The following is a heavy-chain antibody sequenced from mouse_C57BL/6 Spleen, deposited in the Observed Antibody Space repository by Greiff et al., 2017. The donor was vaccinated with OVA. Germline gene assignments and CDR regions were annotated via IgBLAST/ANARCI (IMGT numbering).Heavy chain of an antibody. D-gene: IGHD1-1*01. Sequence: QVQLQQPGAELVMPGASVKLSCKASGYTFTSYWMHWVKQRPGQGLEWIGEIDPSDSYTNYNQKFKGKSTLTVDKSSSTAYMQLSSLTSEDSAVYYCARGTTVVDAMDYWGQGTSGTVSS. CDR3: ARGTTVVDAMDY. V-gene: IGHV1-69*01. J-gene: IGHJ4*01. CDR1: GYTFTSYW. CDR2: IDPSDSYT.